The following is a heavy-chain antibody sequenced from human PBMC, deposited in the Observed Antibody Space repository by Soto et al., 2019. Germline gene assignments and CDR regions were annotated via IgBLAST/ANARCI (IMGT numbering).Heavy chain of an antibody. D-gene: IGHD6-19*01. Sequence: SETLSLTCTVSGGSISSSSYYWGWIRQPPGKGLEWIGSIYYSGSTYYNPSLKSRVTISVDTSKNQFSLKLSSVTAADTAVYYCARRKSSGGSFDYWGQGTLVTVSS. CDR2: IYYSGST. CDR1: GGSISSSSYY. V-gene: IGHV4-39*01. J-gene: IGHJ4*02. CDR3: ARRKSSGGSFDY.